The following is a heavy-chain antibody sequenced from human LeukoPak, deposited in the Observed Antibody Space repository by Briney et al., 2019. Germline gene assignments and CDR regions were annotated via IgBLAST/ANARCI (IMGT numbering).Heavy chain of an antibody. J-gene: IGHJ5*02. Sequence: SETLSLTCTVSGYSISSGYYWGWIRQPPGKGLEWIGSIYHSGSTYYNPSLKSRVTISVDTSKNQFSLKLSSVTAADTAVYYCARDREQQGNNWFDPWGQGTLVTVSS. CDR2: IYHSGST. D-gene: IGHD6-13*01. V-gene: IGHV4-38-2*02. CDR3: ARDREQQGNNWFDP. CDR1: GYSISSGYY.